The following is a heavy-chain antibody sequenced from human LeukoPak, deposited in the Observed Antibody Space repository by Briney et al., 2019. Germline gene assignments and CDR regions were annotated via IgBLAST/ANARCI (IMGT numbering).Heavy chain of an antibody. J-gene: IGHJ4*02. D-gene: IGHD3-3*01. V-gene: IGHV4-39*01. CDR3: ASQITIFGVVILDY. CDR1: GGSISSSSYY. Sequence: SETLSLTCTVSGGSISSSSYYWGWIRQPPGQGLEWIGSIYYSGSTYYNPSLKSRVTISVDTSKNQSSLKLSSVTAADTAVYYCASQITIFGVVILDYWGQGTLVTVSS. CDR2: IYYSGST.